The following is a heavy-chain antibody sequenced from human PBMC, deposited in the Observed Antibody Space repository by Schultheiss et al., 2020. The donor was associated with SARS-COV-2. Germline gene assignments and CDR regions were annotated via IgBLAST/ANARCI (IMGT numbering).Heavy chain of an antibody. Sequence: GGSLRLSCAASGFTVSSNYMSWVRQAPGKGLEWVSGISWNSGSIGYVDSVKGRFTISRDNAKNSLYLQMNSLRAEDTAVYYCARGGAIVVVPAALDYWGQGTLVTVSS. CDR3: ARGGAIVVVPAALDY. CDR2: ISWNSGSI. V-gene: IGHV3-48*04. D-gene: IGHD2-2*01. J-gene: IGHJ4*02. CDR1: GFTVSSNY.